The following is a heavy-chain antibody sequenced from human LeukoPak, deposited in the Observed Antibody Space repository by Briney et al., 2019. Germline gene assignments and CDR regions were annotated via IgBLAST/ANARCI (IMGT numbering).Heavy chain of an antibody. CDR3: ARGEMTGV. J-gene: IGHJ4*02. Sequence: PSETLSLTCTVSGVSINSHYLNWIRQPPGKGLEWIGYIYYSGSTNYNPSLKSRVTISVDTSKNQFSLKLSSVTAADTAVYYCARGEMTGVWGQGTLVTVSS. D-gene: IGHD3-9*01. CDR2: IYYSGST. V-gene: IGHV4-59*11. CDR1: GVSINSHY.